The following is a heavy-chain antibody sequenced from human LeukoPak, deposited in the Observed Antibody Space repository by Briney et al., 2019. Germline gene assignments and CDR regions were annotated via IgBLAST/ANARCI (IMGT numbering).Heavy chain of an antibody. CDR2: ISNNGGYT. CDR3: AKDVGKWESLHFFDY. V-gene: IGHV3-23*01. J-gene: IGHJ4*02. D-gene: IGHD1-26*01. Sequence: GGSLRLSCAASGFTFSSSAMSWVRQAPGEGLEWVSAISNNGGYTYYADSVQGRFTISRDDSRNTLYLQMNSLRGDDTAVYYCAKDVGKWESLHFFDYWGQGTLVTVSS. CDR1: GFTFSSSA.